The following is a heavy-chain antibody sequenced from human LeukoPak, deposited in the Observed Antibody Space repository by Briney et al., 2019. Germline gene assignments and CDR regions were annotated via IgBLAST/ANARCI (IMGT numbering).Heavy chain of an antibody. D-gene: IGHD3-22*01. J-gene: IGHJ4*02. CDR3: AKDSSGYQ. V-gene: IGHV3-7*01. CDR1: GFTFSTYL. Sequence: GGSLRLFCAASGFTFSTYLMRWVRQAPGKGLEWVANIKEDGSEKYYGDSVKGRFTISRDNAKNSLYLEMNSLRVEDTAVYYCAKDSSGYQWGQGTLVTVSS. CDR2: IKEDGSEK.